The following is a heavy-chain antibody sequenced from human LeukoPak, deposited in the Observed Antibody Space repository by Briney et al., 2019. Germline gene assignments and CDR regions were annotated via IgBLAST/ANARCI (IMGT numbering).Heavy chain of an antibody. V-gene: IGHV4-4*08. CDR3: ACYSSPGGWGVSDY. CDR2: IYNSGST. CDR1: GDSIRNYY. J-gene: IGHJ4*02. D-gene: IGHD2-2*02. Sequence: NPSETLSLTCTVSGDSIRNYYWSWIRQPPGKGLEWIGYIYNSGSTKYNPSLNSRVFISVDTSRNQFSLRLTSVTAADTAVYYCACYSSPGGWGVSDYWGQGTLVTVSS.